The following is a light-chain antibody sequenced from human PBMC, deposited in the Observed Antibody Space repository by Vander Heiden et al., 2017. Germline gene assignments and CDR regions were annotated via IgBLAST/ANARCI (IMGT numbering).Light chain of an antibody. CDR3: QPYDNLPLT. CDR2: DAS. CDR1: QDISNY. V-gene: IGKV1-33*01. J-gene: IGKJ4*01. Sequence: DIQMTQSPSSLSASVGDRVTITCQASQDISNYLNWYQQKPGKAPKLLIYDASNLETGVPSRFSGSGSGTDFTFTISRLQPEDTATYYCQPYDNLPLTLGGGTKVEIK.